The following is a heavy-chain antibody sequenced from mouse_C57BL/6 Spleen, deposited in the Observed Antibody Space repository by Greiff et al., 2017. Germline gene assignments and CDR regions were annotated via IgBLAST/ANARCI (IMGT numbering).Heavy chain of an antibody. V-gene: IGHV1-59*01. J-gene: IGHJ2*01. Sequence: QVQLQQPGAELVRPGTSVKLSCKASGYTFTSYWMHWVKQRPGQGLEWIGVIDPSDSYTNYNQKFKGKATLTVDTSSSTAYMQLRSLTSEDSAVYYSAKKYYGIRSLYNFDYWGQGTTLTVSS. CDR3: AKKYYGIRSLYNFDY. CDR2: IDPSDSYT. CDR1: GYTFTSYW. D-gene: IGHD1-1*01.